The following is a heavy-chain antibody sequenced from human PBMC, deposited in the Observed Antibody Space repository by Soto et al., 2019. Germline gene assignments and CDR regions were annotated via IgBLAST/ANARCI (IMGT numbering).Heavy chain of an antibody. CDR3: ARGITLPTPLDY. V-gene: IGHV1-3*05. CDR1: GYTFTSYA. D-gene: IGHD1-20*01. Sequence: QVQLVQSGAEEKKPGASVKVSCKASGYTFTSYAMHWVRQAPGQRLEWMGWSNAGNGNTKYSQKFQGRVTITRDTSASTAYMELSSLRSEETAVYYCARGITLPTPLDYWGQGTLVTVSS. J-gene: IGHJ4*02. CDR2: SNAGNGNT.